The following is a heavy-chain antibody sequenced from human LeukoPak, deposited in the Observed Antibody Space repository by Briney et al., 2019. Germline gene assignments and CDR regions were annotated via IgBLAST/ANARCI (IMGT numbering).Heavy chain of an antibody. CDR2: ISGSGGST. Sequence: GGSLRLPCAASGFTFSSYAMNWVRQAPGKGLEWVSAISGSGGSTYYADSVKGRFTISRDNSKNTLYLQMNSLRAEDTAVYYCAKSVYCSSTSCHPNWFDPWGQGTLVTVSS. J-gene: IGHJ5*02. CDR3: AKSVYCSSTSCHPNWFDP. V-gene: IGHV3-23*01. D-gene: IGHD2-2*01. CDR1: GFTFSSYA.